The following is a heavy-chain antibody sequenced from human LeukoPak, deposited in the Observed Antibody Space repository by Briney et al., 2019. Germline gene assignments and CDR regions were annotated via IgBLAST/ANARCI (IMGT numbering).Heavy chain of an antibody. V-gene: IGHV3-7*01. Sequence: GGSPRLSCAASGFTFSSYWMSWVRQAPGKGLEWVANIKQDGSEKYYVDSVKGRFTISRDNAKNSLYLQMNSLRAEDTAVYYCARDLEDILAYYYGMDVWGQGTTVTVSS. J-gene: IGHJ6*02. CDR2: IKQDGSEK. CDR3: ARDLEDILAYYYGMDV. CDR1: GFTFSSYW. D-gene: IGHD2-15*01.